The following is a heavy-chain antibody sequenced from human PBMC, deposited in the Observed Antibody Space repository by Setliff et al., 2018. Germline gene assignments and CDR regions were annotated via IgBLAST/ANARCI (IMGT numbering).Heavy chain of an antibody. J-gene: IGHJ5*01. V-gene: IGHV1-8*01. CDR1: GYTFISYD. CDR2: INPNSGNT. CDR3: AKVRLPNSYMRSGVES. Sequence: ASVKVSCKASGYTFISYDISWVRQAPGQGLEWMGWINPNSGNTDYAQKFQGRVTMTTNTSINTAYMELSSLRVEDTAFYYCAKVRLPNSYMRSGVESWGQGTLVTVSS. D-gene: IGHD1-20*01.